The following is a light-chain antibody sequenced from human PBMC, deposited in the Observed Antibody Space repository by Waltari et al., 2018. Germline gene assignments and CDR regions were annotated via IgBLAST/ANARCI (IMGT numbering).Light chain of an antibody. CDR1: QSVSSN. Sequence: EIVMTQSPATLSVSPGERATLSYRASQSVSSNLAWYQQKPGQAPRLLIYGASTRATGIPARFSGSGSGTEFTLTISSLQSEDFAVYYCQQYNNRPPGTFGPGTKVDIK. J-gene: IGKJ3*01. CDR3: QQYNNRPPGT. CDR2: GAS. V-gene: IGKV3-15*01.